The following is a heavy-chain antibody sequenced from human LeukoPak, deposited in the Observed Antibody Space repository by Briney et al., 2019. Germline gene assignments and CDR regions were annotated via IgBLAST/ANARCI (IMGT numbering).Heavy chain of an antibody. V-gene: IGHV4-59*05. CDR3: ARHGSYRGIAATF. J-gene: IGHJ4*02. CDR1: GGSISSYY. Sequence: PSETLSLTCTVSGGSISSYYWSWIRQPPGKGLERIGSIYYSGSTYYNPSLKSRVTISVDTSKNQFSLKLSSVTAADTAVYYCARHGSYRGIAATFWGQGTLVTVSS. CDR2: IYYSGST. D-gene: IGHD3-16*02.